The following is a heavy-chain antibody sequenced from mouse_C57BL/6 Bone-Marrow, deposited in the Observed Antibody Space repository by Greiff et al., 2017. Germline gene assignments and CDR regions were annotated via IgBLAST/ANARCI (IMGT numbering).Heavy chain of an antibody. D-gene: IGHD1-1*01. Sequence: EVQVVESGGGLVQPGGSLSLSCAASGFTFTDYYMSWVRQPPGKALEWLGFIRNKANGYTTEYSASVKGRFTISRDNSQSILYLQMNALRAEDSATYYCARYQAVVPLRWYFDVWGTGTTVTVSS. CDR3: ARYQAVVPLRWYFDV. J-gene: IGHJ1*03. CDR1: GFTFTDYY. V-gene: IGHV7-3*01. CDR2: IRNKANGYTT.